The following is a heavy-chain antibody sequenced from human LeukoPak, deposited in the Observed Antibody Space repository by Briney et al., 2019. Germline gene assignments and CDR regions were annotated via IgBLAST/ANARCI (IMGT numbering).Heavy chain of an antibody. Sequence: ASVKVSCKASGYTFTGYYMHWVRQAPGQGLEWMGIINPSGGSTSYAQKFQGRVTMTRDTSTSTVYMELSSLRPEDTAVYYCARDFRIAVAGPDYWGQGTLVTVSS. CDR2: INPSGGST. D-gene: IGHD6-19*01. V-gene: IGHV1-46*01. J-gene: IGHJ4*02. CDR1: GYTFTGYY. CDR3: ARDFRIAVAGPDY.